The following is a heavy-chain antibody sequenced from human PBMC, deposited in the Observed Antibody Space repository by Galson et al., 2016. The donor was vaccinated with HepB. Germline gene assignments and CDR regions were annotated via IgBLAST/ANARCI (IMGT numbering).Heavy chain of an antibody. CDR2: ITDDGAGT. V-gene: IGHV3-23*01. CDR1: GFIFSNNA. CDR3: AKDRGCVFSAYHFDS. J-gene: IGHJ4*02. Sequence: SLRLACAASGFIFSNNAMSWVRQAPGKGLEWVSTITDDGAGTFYADSLEGRFTISRDNSNNTLFLQMNRLSAEDTALYYCAKDRGCVFSAYHFDSWGQGALVPVSS. D-gene: IGHD3-22*01.